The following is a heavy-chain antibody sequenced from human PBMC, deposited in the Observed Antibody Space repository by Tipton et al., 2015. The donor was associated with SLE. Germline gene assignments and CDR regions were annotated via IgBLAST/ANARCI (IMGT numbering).Heavy chain of an antibody. D-gene: IGHD3-10*01. CDR1: GFTFSSYS. Sequence: SLRLSCTASGFTFSSYSMNWVRQAPGKGLEWVSGISWSGSSTRYADSVKGRFTISRDNSKNTLYLQMNSLRAEDTAVYYCAKDHGMVQGVIVDYWGQGTQVTVSS. J-gene: IGHJ4*02. CDR2: ISWSGSST. V-gene: IGHV3-NL1*01. CDR3: AKDHGMVQGVIVDY.